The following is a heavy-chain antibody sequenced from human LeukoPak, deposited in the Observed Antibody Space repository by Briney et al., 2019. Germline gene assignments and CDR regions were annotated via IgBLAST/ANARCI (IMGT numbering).Heavy chain of an antibody. V-gene: IGHV3-30*02. CDR3: AKAVRGSGCFGENFDS. J-gene: IGHJ4*02. D-gene: IGHD6-19*01. CDR1: GFIFSNYG. Sequence: GGSLRLSCAASGFIFSNYGMHWVRQAPGKGLEWVAFIRSDGNNKNYGDPVKGRFTISRDKSKDTLYLQMNSLREEDTALYYCAKAVRGSGCFGENFDSWGQGTLVTVSS. CDR2: IRSDGNNK.